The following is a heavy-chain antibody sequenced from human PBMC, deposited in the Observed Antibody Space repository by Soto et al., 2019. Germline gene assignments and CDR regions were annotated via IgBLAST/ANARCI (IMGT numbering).Heavy chain of an antibody. Sequence: ASVKVSCKASGGTFSSYAISWVRQAPGQGLEWMGGIIPIFGTANYAQKFQGRVTITADESTSTAYMELSSLRSEDTAVYYCASRRTAMVSYYYYYGMDVWGQGTTVTVSS. D-gene: IGHD5-18*01. J-gene: IGHJ6*02. CDR3: ASRRTAMVSYYYYYGMDV. CDR1: GGTFSSYA. V-gene: IGHV1-69*13. CDR2: IIPIFGTA.